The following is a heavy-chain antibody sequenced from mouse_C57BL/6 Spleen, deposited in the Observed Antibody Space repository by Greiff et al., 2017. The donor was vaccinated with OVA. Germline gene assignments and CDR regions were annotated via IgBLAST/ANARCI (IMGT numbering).Heavy chain of an antibody. Sequence: QVQLQQSGAELVRPGSSVKLSCKASGYTFTSYWMHWVKQRPIQGLEWIGNIDPSDSETHYNQKFKDKATLTVDKSSSTAYMQLSSLTSEDSAVYYCARSYDGYTRYFDYWGQGTTLTVSS. J-gene: IGHJ2*01. CDR3: ARSYDGYTRYFDY. V-gene: IGHV1-52*01. CDR2: IDPSDSET. D-gene: IGHD2-3*01. CDR1: GYTFTSYW.